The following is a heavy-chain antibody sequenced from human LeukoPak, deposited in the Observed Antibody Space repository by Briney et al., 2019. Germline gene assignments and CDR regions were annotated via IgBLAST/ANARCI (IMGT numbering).Heavy chain of an antibody. J-gene: IGHJ4*02. CDR2: IYPGDSDT. Sequence: GESLKISCKISGYKLTNNWIGWVRQMPGKGLEWMGIIYPGDSDTRYSPSFQGQVTISADKSISTAYLQWSSLKASDTAMYYCARQGYDTSDYQYYFDYWGQGTLVTVSS. CDR1: GYKLTNNW. V-gene: IGHV5-51*01. CDR3: ARQGYDTSDYQYYFDY. D-gene: IGHD3-22*01.